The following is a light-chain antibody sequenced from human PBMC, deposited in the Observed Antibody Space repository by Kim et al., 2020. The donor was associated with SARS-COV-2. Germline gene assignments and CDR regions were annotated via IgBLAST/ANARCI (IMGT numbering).Light chain of an antibody. J-gene: IGLJ2*01. CDR2: RDS. CDR1: NIGSKN. V-gene: IGLV3-9*01. Sequence: VARGQTARITCGGNNIGSKNVHWYQQKPGQAPVLVIYRDSNRPSGIPERFSGSNSGNTATLTISRAQAGDEADYYCQVCDSSTVVFGGGTKLTVL. CDR3: QVCDSSTVV.